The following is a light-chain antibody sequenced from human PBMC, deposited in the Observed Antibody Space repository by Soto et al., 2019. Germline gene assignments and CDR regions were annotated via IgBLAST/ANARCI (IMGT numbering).Light chain of an antibody. Sequence: EIVLTQSPGTLSLSPGERATLSCRASQSVSSSYLAWYQKKPGQAPRLLIYGASSRATGIPARFSGSGSGTDFTLTISRLESEDFAVYYCQQYSSSPFFGGGTKVEIK. V-gene: IGKV3-20*01. J-gene: IGKJ4*01. CDR1: QSVSSSY. CDR2: GAS. CDR3: QQYSSSPF.